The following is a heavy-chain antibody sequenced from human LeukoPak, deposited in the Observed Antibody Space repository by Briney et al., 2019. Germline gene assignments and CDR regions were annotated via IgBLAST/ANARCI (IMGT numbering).Heavy chain of an antibody. CDR3: ADQNQEASINWFDP. Sequence: GSSVKVSCKASGGTFSSYAISWVRQAPGQGLEWMGRIIPIFGTANYAQKFQGRVTITADESTSTAYMELSSLRSEDTAVYYCADQNQEASINWFDPWGQGTLVTVSS. J-gene: IGHJ5*02. CDR2: IIPIFGTA. D-gene: IGHD2/OR15-2a*01. V-gene: IGHV1-69*15. CDR1: GGTFSSYA.